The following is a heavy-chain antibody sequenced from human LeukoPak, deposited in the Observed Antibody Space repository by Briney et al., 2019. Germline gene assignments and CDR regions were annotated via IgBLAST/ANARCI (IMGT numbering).Heavy chain of an antibody. Sequence: ASETLSLTCTVSGDSISGFHWSWIRQPPGKGLEWIGYIYYSGSTNYNPSLKSRVTISVDTSKNQFSLKLTSVTAADTAVYYCAEIAARPLYYYYYMDVWGKGTTVTVSS. J-gene: IGHJ6*03. CDR1: GDSISGFH. CDR2: IYYSGST. CDR3: AEIAARPLYYYYYMDV. V-gene: IGHV4-59*01. D-gene: IGHD6-6*01.